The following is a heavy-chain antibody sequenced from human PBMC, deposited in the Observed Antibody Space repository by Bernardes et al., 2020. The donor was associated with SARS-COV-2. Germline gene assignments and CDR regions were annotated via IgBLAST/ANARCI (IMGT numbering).Heavy chain of an antibody. CDR2: ISGSGGST. V-gene: IGHV3-23*01. D-gene: IGHD5-12*01. CDR3: AKNSGYDYRLFDS. CDR1: GFTFSSYA. Sequence: GGSLILSCAASGFTFSSYAMSWVRQAPGKGLEWVSAISGSGGSTYYADSVKGRFTISRDNSKNTLYLQMNSLRAEDTAVYYCAKNSGYDYRLFDSWGQGTLVTVSS. J-gene: IGHJ5*01.